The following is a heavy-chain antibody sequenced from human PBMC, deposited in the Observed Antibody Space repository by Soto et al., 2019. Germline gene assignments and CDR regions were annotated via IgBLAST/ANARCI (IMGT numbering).Heavy chain of an antibody. Sequence: ASRECSVSSNYMSWFRQAPGKGLEWVSVIYSGGSTYYADSVKGRFTISRDNSKNTLYLQLNSLRAEDTRDLHSVPSRRAADL. CDR3: VPSRRAADL. CDR2: IYSGGST. D-gene: IGHD2-15*01. J-gene: IGHJ2*01. V-gene: IGHV3-66*01. CDR1: ECSVSSNY.